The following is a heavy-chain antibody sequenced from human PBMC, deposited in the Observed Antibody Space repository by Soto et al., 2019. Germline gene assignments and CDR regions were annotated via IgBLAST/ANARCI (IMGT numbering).Heavy chain of an antibody. J-gene: IGHJ5*02. D-gene: IGHD3-3*01. V-gene: IGHV3-48*02. Sequence: TGGSLRLSYAASGFTFSSHSMNWVRQAPGKGLEWVSYISSSSSTIYYADSVKGRFTISRDNAKNSLYLQMNSLRDEDTAVYYWARESRFWECLSLTGFDPWGQGTLVTVSS. CDR1: GFTFSSHS. CDR2: ISSSSSTI. CDR3: ARESRFWECLSLTGFDP.